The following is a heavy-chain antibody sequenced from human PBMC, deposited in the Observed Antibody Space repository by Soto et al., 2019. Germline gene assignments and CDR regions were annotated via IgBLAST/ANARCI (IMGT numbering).Heavy chain of an antibody. Sequence: QVQLVESGGGVVQPGRSLRLSCAASGFTFSSYAMHWVRQAPGKGLEWVAVISYDRSNKYYADSVKGRFTIYRDNSKNTLYLQMNSLRAEDTAVYYCARELTPPTSSPHYYYGMDVWGQGTTVTVSS. CDR2: ISYDRSNK. CDR3: ARELTPPTSSPHYYYGMDV. J-gene: IGHJ6*02. CDR1: GFTFSSYA. V-gene: IGHV3-30-3*01. D-gene: IGHD2-2*01.